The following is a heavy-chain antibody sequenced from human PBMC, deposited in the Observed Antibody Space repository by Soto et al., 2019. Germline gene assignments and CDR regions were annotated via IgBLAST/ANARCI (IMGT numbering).Heavy chain of an antibody. J-gene: IGHJ4*02. Sequence: QVQLVQSGAEVKKPGASVKVSCKASGFTFASYAISWMRQAPGQGLEWMGWINAYNGNTHYAQKLQGRVTLTTDTSTSTAYMELRSLRSDDTAVYYCVRDPPPPDYWGQGTLVTVSS. V-gene: IGHV1-18*01. CDR2: INAYNGNT. CDR1: GFTFASYA. CDR3: VRDPPPPDY.